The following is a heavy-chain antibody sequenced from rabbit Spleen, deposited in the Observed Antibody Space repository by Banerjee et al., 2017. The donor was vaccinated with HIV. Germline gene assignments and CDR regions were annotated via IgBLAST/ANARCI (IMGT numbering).Heavy chain of an antibody. Sequence: QEQLVESGGGLVQPTGSLTLTCTASGFSFSNNYVMCWVRQAPGKGLEWIACVSAGSSGSTYYANWAKGRFTISKTSSTTVTLQMTSLTAADTATYFCASGYSDVYFDLWGPGTLVTVS. V-gene: IGHV1S45*01. CDR2: VSAGSSGST. J-gene: IGHJ4*01. CDR3: ASGYSDVYFDL. D-gene: IGHD1-1*01. CDR1: GFSFSNNYV.